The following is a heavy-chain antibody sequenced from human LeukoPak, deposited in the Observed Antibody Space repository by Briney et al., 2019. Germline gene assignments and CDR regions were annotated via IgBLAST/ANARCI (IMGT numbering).Heavy chain of an antibody. CDR2: ISYDGSNK. CDR1: GFTFSSYA. V-gene: IGHV3-30-3*01. Sequence: GGSLRLSCAASAASGFTFSSYAFHWVRQAPGKGLEWVAVISYDGSNKYYADSVKGRFTISRDNSKNTLYLQMNSLRAEDTAVYYCAKGLGTYDSSGFEEYFQHWGQGTLVTVSS. CDR3: AKGLGTYDSSGFEEYFQH. J-gene: IGHJ1*01. D-gene: IGHD3-22*01.